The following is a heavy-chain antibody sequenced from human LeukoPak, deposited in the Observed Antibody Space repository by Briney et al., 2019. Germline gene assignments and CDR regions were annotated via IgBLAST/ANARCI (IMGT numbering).Heavy chain of an antibody. V-gene: IGHV3-7*01. D-gene: IGHD2-2*01. CDR2: IKQDGSEK. CDR1: GFTFSSYW. Sequence: GGSLRLSCAASGFTFSSYWMSWVRQAPGKGLEWVANIKQDGSEKYYVDSVKGRFTISRDNAKNSLYLQMNSLRAEDTAVYYCATYSSSNGREFQYWGQGTLVTVSS. J-gene: IGHJ1*01. CDR3: ATYSSSNGREFQY.